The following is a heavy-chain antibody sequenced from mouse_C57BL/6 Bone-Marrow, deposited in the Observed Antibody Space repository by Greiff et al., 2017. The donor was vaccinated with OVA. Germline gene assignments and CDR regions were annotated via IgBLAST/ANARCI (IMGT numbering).Heavy chain of an antibody. Sequence: EVKLMESGGGLVKPGGSLKLSCAASGFTFSDYGMHWVRQAPEKGLEWVAYISSGSSTIYYADTVKGGYTISRDNAKNTLFLQMTSLRSEDTAMYYCARRLYAMDYWGQGTSVTVSS. CDR3: ARRLYAMDY. V-gene: IGHV5-17*01. CDR2: ISSGSSTI. CDR1: GFTFSDYG. J-gene: IGHJ4*01.